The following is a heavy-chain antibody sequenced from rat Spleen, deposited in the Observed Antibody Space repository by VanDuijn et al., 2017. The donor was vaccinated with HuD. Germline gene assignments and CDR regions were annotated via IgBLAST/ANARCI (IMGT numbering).Heavy chain of an antibody. CDR1: GFTFSDYN. V-gene: IGHV5-7*01. J-gene: IGHJ2*01. D-gene: IGHD1-2*01. CDR2: ISYDVTST. Sequence: EVQLVESGGGLVQPGRSLKLSCAASGFTFSDYNMAWVRQAPKKGLEWVATISYDVTSTYYRDSVKGRFTISRDNAKSTLYLQMDSLRSEDTATYYCARLMTIAAMWHWGQGVMVTVSS. CDR3: ARLMTIAAMWH.